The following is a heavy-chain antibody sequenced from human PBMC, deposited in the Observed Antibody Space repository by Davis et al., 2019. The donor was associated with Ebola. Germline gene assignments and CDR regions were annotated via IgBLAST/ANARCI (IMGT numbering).Heavy chain of an antibody. Sequence: SETLSLTCAVYGGSFSGYYWSWIRQPPGKGLEWIGEINHSGSTNYNPSLKSRVTISVDTSKNQFSLKLSSVTAADTAVYYCARGVGQLGTKFDPWGQGTLVTVSS. CDR2: INHSGST. D-gene: IGHD6-6*01. V-gene: IGHV4-34*01. CDR3: ARGVGQLGTKFDP. CDR1: GGSFSGYY. J-gene: IGHJ5*02.